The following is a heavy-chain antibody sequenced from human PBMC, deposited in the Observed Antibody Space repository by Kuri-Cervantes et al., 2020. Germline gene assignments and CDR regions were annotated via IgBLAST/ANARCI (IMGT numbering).Heavy chain of an antibody. Sequence: GGSLRLSCAAFGFTFSSYWMSWVRQAPGKGLEWVANIKQDGSEKFYVDSVKGRFTISRDNAKNSLYLQMNSLRAEDTAVYYCAKVRVWFGAIDYWGQGTLVTVSS. CDR3: AKVRVWFGAIDY. J-gene: IGHJ4*02. CDR1: GFTFSSYW. CDR2: IKQDGSEK. D-gene: IGHD3-10*01. V-gene: IGHV3-7*03.